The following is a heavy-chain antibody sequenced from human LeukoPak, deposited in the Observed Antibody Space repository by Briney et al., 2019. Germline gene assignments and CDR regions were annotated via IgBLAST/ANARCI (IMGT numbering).Heavy chain of an antibody. CDR2: IKSKTDGGTT. Sequence: GGSLRLSCAASGFTFSNAWMNWVRQAPGKGLEWVGRIKSKTDGGTTDYAAPVKGRFTISRDDSKNTLYLQMNSLKTEDTAVYYCTIDWDVPGYCTNGVCYPPYYFDYWGQGTLVTVSS. CDR1: GFTFSNAW. V-gene: IGHV3-15*07. CDR3: TIDWDVPGYCTNGVCYPPYYFDY. D-gene: IGHD2-8*01. J-gene: IGHJ4*02.